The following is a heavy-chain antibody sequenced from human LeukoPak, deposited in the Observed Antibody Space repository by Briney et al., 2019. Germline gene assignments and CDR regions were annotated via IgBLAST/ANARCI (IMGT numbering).Heavy chain of an antibody. CDR3: ARDYSTYCSSTSCQTAHDI. CDR2: INPNSGGT. D-gene: IGHD2-2*01. CDR1: GYTFTGYY. V-gene: IGHV1-2*02. Sequence: ASVKVSFKASGYTFTGYYMHWVRQAPGQGLEWMGWINPNSGGTNYAQKFQGRVTMTRDTSISTAYMELSRLRSDDTAVYYCARDYSTYCSSTSCQTAHDIWGQGTMVTVSS. J-gene: IGHJ3*02.